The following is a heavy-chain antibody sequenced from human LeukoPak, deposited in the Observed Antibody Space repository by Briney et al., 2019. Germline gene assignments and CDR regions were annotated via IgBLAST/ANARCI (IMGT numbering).Heavy chain of an antibody. V-gene: IGHV4-59*08. J-gene: IGHJ4*02. Sequence: PSETLSLTCTVSGGSISSYYWSWIRQPPGKGLEWIGYIYYSGSTNYNPSLKSRVTISVDTSKNQFSLKLSPVTAADTAVYYCARGAGEVNVWGSFRLGGFDYWGQGTLVTVSS. CDR3: ARGAGEVNVWGSFRLGGFDY. CDR2: IYYSGST. D-gene: IGHD3-16*02. CDR1: GGSISSYY.